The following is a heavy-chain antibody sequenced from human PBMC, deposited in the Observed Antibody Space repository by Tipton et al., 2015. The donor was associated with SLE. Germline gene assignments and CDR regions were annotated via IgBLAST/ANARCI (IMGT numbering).Heavy chain of an antibody. Sequence: TLSLTCTVSGGSISSGGYYWSWVRQPAGKGLEWIGRIYSSGRTDYNPSLRSRLTISLDTSKNQFSLNLISVTAADTAIYYCARVGDGYPYGGPDVFDDWGQGTMVTVSS. J-gene: IGHJ3*01. CDR3: ARVGDGYPYGGPDVFDD. D-gene: IGHD5-24*01. CDR2: IYSSGRT. V-gene: IGHV4-61*02. CDR1: GGSISSGGYY.